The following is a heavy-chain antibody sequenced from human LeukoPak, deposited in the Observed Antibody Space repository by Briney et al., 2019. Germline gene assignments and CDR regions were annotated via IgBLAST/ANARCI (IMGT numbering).Heavy chain of an antibody. CDR3: ARGPLIRSGSEYYYYYMDV. D-gene: IGHD3-22*01. CDR2: INHSGST. J-gene: IGHJ6*03. V-gene: IGHV4-34*01. CDR1: GFTFSRYI. Sequence: GSLRLSCAASGFTFSRYIMNWVRQAPGKGLEWIGEINHSGSTNYNPSLKSRVTISVDTSKNQFSLKLSSVTAADTAVYYCARGPLIRSGSEYYYYYMDVWGKGTTVTISS.